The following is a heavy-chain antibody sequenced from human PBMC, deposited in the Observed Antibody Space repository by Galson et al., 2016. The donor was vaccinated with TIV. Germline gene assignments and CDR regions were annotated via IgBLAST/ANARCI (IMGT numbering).Heavy chain of an antibody. CDR3: AKGQLRAARRFYYMDV. V-gene: IGHV3-9*02. D-gene: IGHD4-17*01. CDR2: ISWNSGST. Sequence: SLRLSCAASGFTSDDYAMHWVRQVPGKGLEWVSVISWNSGSTVYADSVKGRFTISRDNAKNSLFLQMNSLRVEDTALYYCAKGQLRAARRFYYMDVWGKGTTVTVSS. CDR1: GFTSDDYA. J-gene: IGHJ6*03.